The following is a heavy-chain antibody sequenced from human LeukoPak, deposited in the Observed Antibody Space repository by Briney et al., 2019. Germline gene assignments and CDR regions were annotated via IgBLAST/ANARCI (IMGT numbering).Heavy chain of an antibody. Sequence: SGGSLRLSCAISGFGSSNYAMSWVRQAPGKGLEWVAKIKQDGSEKYYGDSVKGRFTISRDNAKNSLYLQMNSLRAEDTAVYYCARDPLTLYDYYMDVWGKGTTVTVSS. D-gene: IGHD3-9*01. J-gene: IGHJ6*03. CDR1: GFGSSNYA. CDR2: IKQDGSEK. CDR3: ARDPLTLYDYYMDV. V-gene: IGHV3-7*01.